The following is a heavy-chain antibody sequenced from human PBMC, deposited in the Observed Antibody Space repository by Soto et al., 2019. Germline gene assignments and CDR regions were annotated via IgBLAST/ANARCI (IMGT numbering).Heavy chain of an antibody. D-gene: IGHD2-15*01. CDR2: ITPDNGNT. J-gene: IGHJ4*02. CDR3: AREPRIAVYFDY. Sequence: GASVKVSCKASGYTFTSYTIQWVRQAPGQSPEWMGWITPDNGNTYSSQKFQGRVTFTRDTSASTAYMELSSLTSEDTAIYYCAREPRIAVYFDYWGLGSLVTVSS. V-gene: IGHV1-3*01. CDR1: GYTFTSYT.